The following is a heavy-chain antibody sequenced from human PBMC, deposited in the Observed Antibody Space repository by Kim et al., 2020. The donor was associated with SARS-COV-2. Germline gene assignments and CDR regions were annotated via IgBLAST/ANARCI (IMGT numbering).Heavy chain of an antibody. CDR3: ARVVSGPNVGVDAFAL. V-gene: IGHV3-23*01. Sequence: GGSLRLSCVTSEFTFSQYAMSWFRQAPGTGLEWGSSVSGCGITYYADSVKGRFSISRDNSQSTLYLQMNSLRVEDTATYYCARVVSGPNVGVDAFALWGRWRLGTVAS. CDR2: VSGCGIT. D-gene: IGHD2-15*01. J-gene: IGHJ3*01. CDR1: EFTFSQYA.